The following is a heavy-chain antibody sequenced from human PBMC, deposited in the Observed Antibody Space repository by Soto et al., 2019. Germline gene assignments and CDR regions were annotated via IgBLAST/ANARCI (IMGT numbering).Heavy chain of an antibody. CDR1: GFTVSSNY. V-gene: IGHV3-66*01. J-gene: IGHJ5*02. D-gene: IGHD3-22*01. CDR2: IYSGGTT. CDR3: ARNGDSSDYRGWFDP. Sequence: EVQLVESGGGLVQPGGSLRLSCAASGFTVSSNYMSCVRQAPGKGLEWVSVIYSGGTTYYADSVKGRFTISRDNSKHTLYLQMNSLRAEDTAVYYCARNGDSSDYRGWFDPWGQGTLVTVSS.